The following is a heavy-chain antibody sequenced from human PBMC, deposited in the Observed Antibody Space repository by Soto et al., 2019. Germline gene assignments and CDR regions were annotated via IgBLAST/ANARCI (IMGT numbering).Heavy chain of an antibody. Sequence: QLQLQESGPGLVKPSETLSLTCTVSGGSISSSSYYWGWIRQSPGKGLEWIGNMYYSGSTYYNPSLKSRVTISAETPKNQLSLKLSSVTAADTAVYYCARHRSPVTKFGFDAFDIWGQGTMVTVSS. CDR3: ARHRSPVTKFGFDAFDI. J-gene: IGHJ3*02. CDR2: MYYSGST. CDR1: GGSISSSSYY. D-gene: IGHD4-17*01. V-gene: IGHV4-39*01.